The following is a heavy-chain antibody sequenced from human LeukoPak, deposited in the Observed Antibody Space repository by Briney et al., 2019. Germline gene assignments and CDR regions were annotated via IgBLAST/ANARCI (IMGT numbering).Heavy chain of an antibody. CDR2: ISSSNI. Sequence: GGSLRLSCAASGFIFSTYSMSWVRRAPGKGLEWVSSISSSNIYYADSVRGRFTISRDNAKNSLYLQMNSLRADDTAVYYCAREGGFDYWGQGTLVTVSS. CDR3: AREGGFDY. V-gene: IGHV3-48*01. J-gene: IGHJ4*02. CDR1: GFIFSTYS. D-gene: IGHD3-16*01.